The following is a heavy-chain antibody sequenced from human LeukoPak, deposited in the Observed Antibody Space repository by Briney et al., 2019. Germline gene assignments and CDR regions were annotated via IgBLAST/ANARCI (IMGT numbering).Heavy chain of an antibody. CDR2: IHPGDSDT. J-gene: IGHJ4*02. D-gene: IGHD6-13*01. Sequence: GESLKISCKGSGYSFTFYWIGWVRQMPGKGLEWMGIIHPGDSDTRYSPSFQGQVTISADKSISTAYLQWSSLKASDTAMYYCARQDGSSRYYFDYWGQGTLVTVSS. CDR3: ARQDGSSRYYFDY. CDR1: GYSFTFYW. V-gene: IGHV5-51*01.